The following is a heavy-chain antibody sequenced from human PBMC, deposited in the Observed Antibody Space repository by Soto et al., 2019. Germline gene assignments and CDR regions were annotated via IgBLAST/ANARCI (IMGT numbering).Heavy chain of an antibody. V-gene: IGHV5-51*01. D-gene: IGHD2-15*01. CDR2: IYPDDSDT. J-gene: IGHJ3*02. Sequence: PGESLKISCKGSGYRFSNYWIGWVRQRTGKGLEWMGVIYPDDSDTRYSPSFQGQVTISADKSISTAYLQWSSLKASDTALYYCATTDVVSTVDDGRDDFDIRGQVTMVTVSS. CDR3: ATTDVVSTVDDGRDDFDI. CDR1: GYRFSNYW.